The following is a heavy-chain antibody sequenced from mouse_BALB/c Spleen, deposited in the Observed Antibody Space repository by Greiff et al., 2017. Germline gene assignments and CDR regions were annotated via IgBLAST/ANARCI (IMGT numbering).Heavy chain of an antibody. V-gene: IGHV1-80*01. CDR3: ARLLDYYYAMDY. Sequence: QVQLKESGAELVRPGSSVKISCKASGYAFSSYWMNWVKQRPGQGLEWIGQIYPGDGDTNYNGKFKGKATLTADKSSSTAYMQLSSLTSEDSAVYFCARLLDYYYAMDYWGQGTSVTVSS. CDR1: GYAFSSYW. CDR2: IYPGDGDT. D-gene: IGHD2-4*01. J-gene: IGHJ4*01.